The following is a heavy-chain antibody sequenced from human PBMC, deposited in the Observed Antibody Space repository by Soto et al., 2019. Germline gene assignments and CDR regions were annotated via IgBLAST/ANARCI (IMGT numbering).Heavy chain of an antibody. Sequence: QVQLQQSGPGLVKPSQTLSLTCDISGDSVSSNSAAWNWIRQTPSRGLEWLGRTHYRSKWYINYAVSGKSRITVNPGTSKNQFSLQLNSVTPEDTAVYYCARGSWDDVTGHYYMDVWGKGTTVTVSS. V-gene: IGHV6-1*01. CDR1: GDSVSSNSAA. D-gene: IGHD1-1*01. CDR2: THYRSKWYI. CDR3: ARGSWDDVTGHYYMDV. J-gene: IGHJ6*03.